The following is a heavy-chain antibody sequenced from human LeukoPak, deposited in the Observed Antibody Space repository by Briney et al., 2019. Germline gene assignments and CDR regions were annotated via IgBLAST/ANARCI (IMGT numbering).Heavy chain of an antibody. Sequence: ASVKVSCKPSGYTLTSYYMHWVRQAPGQGLEWMGIINPSGGSTSSAQKFQGRVTMTRDTSTSTVYMELSSLRSEDTAVYYCAREWVSGYYYGMDVWGQGTTVIVSS. CDR3: AREWVSGYYYGMDV. CDR1: GYTLTSYY. CDR2: INPSGGST. J-gene: IGHJ6*02. V-gene: IGHV1-46*01. D-gene: IGHD1-26*01.